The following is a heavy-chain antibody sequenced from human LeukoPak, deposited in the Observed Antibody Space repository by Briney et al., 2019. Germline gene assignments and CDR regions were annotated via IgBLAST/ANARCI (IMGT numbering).Heavy chain of an antibody. J-gene: IGHJ3*02. CDR1: GFAFGSEA. CDR2: ISPGGGTT. D-gene: IGHD1-26*01. CDR3: ARENGATSDKLYAFDI. Sequence: PGGSLRLSCAVSGFAFGSEAMSWVRQSPARGLEWVASISPGGGTTYYADYVKGRFTISRDNSKNTLYLQMNSLRAEDTAVYYCARENGATSDKLYAFDIWGQGTMVTVSS. V-gene: IGHV3-23*01.